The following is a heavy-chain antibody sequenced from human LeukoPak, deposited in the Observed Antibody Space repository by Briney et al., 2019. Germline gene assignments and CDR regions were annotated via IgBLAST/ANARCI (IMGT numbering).Heavy chain of an antibody. J-gene: IGHJ4*02. CDR3: ARVPYYYDSSGYYFDY. D-gene: IGHD3-22*01. Sequence: ASVNVSCKASGYTFTGYYMHWVRQAPGQGLEWMGWINPNSGGTNYAQKFQGWVTMTRDTSISTAYMELSRLRSDDTAVYYCARVPYYYDSSGYYFDYWGQGTLVTVSS. CDR2: INPNSGGT. CDR1: GYTFTGYY. V-gene: IGHV1-2*04.